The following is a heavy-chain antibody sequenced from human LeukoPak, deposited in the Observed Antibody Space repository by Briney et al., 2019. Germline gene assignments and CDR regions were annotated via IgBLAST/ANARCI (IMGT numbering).Heavy chain of an antibody. CDR3: ARDPKWAFGGLNGGDFDY. V-gene: IGHV4-39*07. Sequence: SETLSLTCTVSGGSISSGSYYWSWIRQPPGKGLEWIGEINHSGSSNYNPSLKSRVTISVDRSKNQFSLELSSVTAADTAVYYCARDPKWAFGGLNGGDFDYWSQGTLVTVSS. J-gene: IGHJ4*02. D-gene: IGHD3-16*01. CDR1: GGSISSGSYY. CDR2: INHSGSS.